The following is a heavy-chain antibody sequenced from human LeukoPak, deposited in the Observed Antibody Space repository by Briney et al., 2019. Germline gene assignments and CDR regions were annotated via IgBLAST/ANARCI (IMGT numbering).Heavy chain of an antibody. CDR1: GFTFSSYT. J-gene: IGHJ6*02. D-gene: IGHD2-15*01. Sequence: GGSLRLSYAASGFTFSSYTMNWVRQAPGKGLEWVSSISSSSSYIYYADSVKGRLTISRDHAKNSLYLQMNSLRAEDTAVYYCARDPTPRYCSGGSCYTHYGMDVWGQGTTVTVSS. V-gene: IGHV3-21*01. CDR3: ARDPTPRYCSGGSCYTHYGMDV. CDR2: ISSSSSYI.